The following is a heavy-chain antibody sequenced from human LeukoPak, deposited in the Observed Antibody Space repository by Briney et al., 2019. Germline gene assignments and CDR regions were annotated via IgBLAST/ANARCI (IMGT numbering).Heavy chain of an antibody. J-gene: IGHJ4*02. CDR1: GFTSSSYA. Sequence: GGSLRLSCAAPGFTSSSYAMSWVRQAPGKGLEWVSAISGSGGSTYYADSVKGRFTISRDNSKNTLYLQMNSLRAEDTAVYYCAKGKGWFGEFFDYWGQGTLVTVSS. CDR3: AKGKGWFGEFFDY. CDR2: ISGSGGST. D-gene: IGHD3-10*01. V-gene: IGHV3-23*01.